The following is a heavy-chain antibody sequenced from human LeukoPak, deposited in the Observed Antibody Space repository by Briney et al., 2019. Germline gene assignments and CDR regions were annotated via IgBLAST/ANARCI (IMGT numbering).Heavy chain of an antibody. D-gene: IGHD3-16*02. CDR2: INPSGGST. CDR3: ARMLYSNYGYYGMDV. V-gene: IGHV1-46*01. J-gene: IGHJ6*02. Sequence: GASVKVSCKASGYTFTSYYMHWVRQAPGQGLEWMGIINPSGGSTSYAQKFQGRVTMTRDTSTSTVYMELSSLRSEDTAVYYSARMLYSNYGYYGMDVWGQGTTVTVSS. CDR1: GYTFTSYY.